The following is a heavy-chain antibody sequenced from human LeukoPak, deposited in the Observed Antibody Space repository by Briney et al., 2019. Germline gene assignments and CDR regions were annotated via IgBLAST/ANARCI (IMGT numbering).Heavy chain of an antibody. J-gene: IGHJ6*02. Sequence: SVKVSCTASGGTFSSYAISWVRQAPGQGLEWMGGIIPIFGTANYAQKFQGRVTITADESTSTAYMEPSSLRSEDTAVYYCARGPFRGYYYYYGMDVWGQGTTVTVSS. CDR3: ARGPFRGYYYYYGMDV. V-gene: IGHV1-69*01. CDR2: IIPIFGTA. D-gene: IGHD2-21*01. CDR1: GGTFSSYA.